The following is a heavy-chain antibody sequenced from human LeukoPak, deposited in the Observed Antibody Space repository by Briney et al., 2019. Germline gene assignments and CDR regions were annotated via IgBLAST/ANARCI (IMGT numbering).Heavy chain of an antibody. Sequence: SETLSLTCTVSGGSISSGSCYWSWIRQPAGKGLEWIGRIYTSGSTNYNPSLKSRVTISVDTSKNQFSLKLSSVTAADTAVYYCASSPVTTSFSDYWGQGTLVTVSS. CDR2: IYTSGST. V-gene: IGHV4-61*02. CDR1: GGSISSGSCY. J-gene: IGHJ4*02. CDR3: ASSPVTTSFSDY. D-gene: IGHD4-17*01.